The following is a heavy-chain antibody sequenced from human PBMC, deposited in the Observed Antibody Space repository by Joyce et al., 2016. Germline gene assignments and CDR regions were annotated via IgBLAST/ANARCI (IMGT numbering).Heavy chain of an antibody. J-gene: IGHJ3*02. CDR2: IDPSDSYP. CDR1: GYSFTSYW. V-gene: IGHV5-10-1*01. D-gene: IGHD2-2*01. Sequence: EVQLAQSGAEVKKTGESLRISCKGSGYSFTSYWISWGVQMPGKGLGWMGRIDPSDSYPNYSPSFQGHVTISADKSISTAYLQWSSLKASDTAMYYCARHSPIVVVPAVGDAFDIWGQGTMVTVSA. CDR3: ARHSPIVVVPAVGDAFDI.